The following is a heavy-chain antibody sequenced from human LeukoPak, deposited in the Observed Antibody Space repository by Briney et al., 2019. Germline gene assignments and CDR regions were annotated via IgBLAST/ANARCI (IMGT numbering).Heavy chain of an antibody. CDR3: ARSTRDSSTSFDY. CDR2: IYHSGST. J-gene: IGHJ4*02. CDR1: GGSITNYY. Sequence: PSETLSLTCTVSGGSITNYYWSWIRQPPGKGLEYIGFIYHSGSTNYNPSFKSRVTMSVDKSKIQCSLRLSSVTAADTAIYFCARSTRDSSTSFDYWGQGTLVTVSS. D-gene: IGHD6-6*01. V-gene: IGHV4-59*01.